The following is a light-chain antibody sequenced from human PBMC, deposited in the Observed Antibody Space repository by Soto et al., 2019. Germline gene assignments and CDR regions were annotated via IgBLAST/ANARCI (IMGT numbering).Light chain of an antibody. CDR2: GAS. Sequence: EIVLTQSPGTLYLSPGESATLSCRASQSVDSRFLAWYQQKPGQAPRLLLYGASTRATGIPDRFSGSGSGTDFTLSISSLEREDFAVYYCQQYDSSRTFGQGTKVEMK. CDR1: QSVDSRF. V-gene: IGKV3-20*01. CDR3: QQYDSSRT. J-gene: IGKJ1*01.